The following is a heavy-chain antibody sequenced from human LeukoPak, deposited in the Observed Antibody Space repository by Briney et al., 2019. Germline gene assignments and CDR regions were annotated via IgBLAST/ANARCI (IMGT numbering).Heavy chain of an antibody. J-gene: IGHJ4*02. Sequence: SETLSLTCTVSVGSTSSSSYYWGWIRQPPGKGLELIGSIYYSGSTYYNPSLKSRVTISVDTSKNQFSLKLSSVTAADTAVYYCASPLCFGELSRDYWGQGTLVTVSS. CDR2: IYYSGST. D-gene: IGHD3-10*01. CDR1: VGSTSSSSYY. CDR3: ASPLCFGELSRDY. V-gene: IGHV4-39*01.